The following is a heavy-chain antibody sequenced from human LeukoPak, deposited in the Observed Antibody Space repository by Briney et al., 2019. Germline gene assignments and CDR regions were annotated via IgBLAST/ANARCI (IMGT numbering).Heavy chain of an antibody. D-gene: IGHD6-6*01. CDR2: IYTSGST. CDR3: ARYSSSSFSLGY. V-gene: IGHV4-61*02. J-gene: IGHJ4*02. Sequence: PSETLSLTCTVSGGSITSGSYYWSWIRQPAGKGLEWIGRIYTSGSTNYNPSLKSRVTISVDTSKNQFSLKLSSVTAADTAVYYCARYSSSSFSLGYWGQGTLVTVSS. CDR1: GGSITSGSYY.